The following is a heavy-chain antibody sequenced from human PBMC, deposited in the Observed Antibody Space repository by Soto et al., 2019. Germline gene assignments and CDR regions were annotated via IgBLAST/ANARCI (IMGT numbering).Heavy chain of an antibody. Sequence: SETLSLTCAVSGVSISSGNWWTWVRQTPQRGLEYIGEIFHDGTANYYPSFERRVAISVDTSKNQFSLKLTSVTAADTAIYFRARLVYDTRLNYMYFDFWGQGALVTVSS. CDR1: GVSISSGNW. J-gene: IGHJ4*02. CDR2: IFHDGTA. D-gene: IGHD3-10*01. V-gene: IGHV4-4*02. CDR3: ARLVYDTRLNYMYFDF.